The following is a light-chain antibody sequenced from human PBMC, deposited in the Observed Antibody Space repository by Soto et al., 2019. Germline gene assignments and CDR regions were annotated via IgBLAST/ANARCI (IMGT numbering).Light chain of an antibody. V-gene: IGKV3-15*01. CDR1: QSVSSK. CDR2: DAS. Sequence: EISITQSPATLSVSPGESATLSCRASQSVSSKLAWYQQKPGQAPRLLIYDASTRATGIPARLSGSGSGTEFTLTIRSLQSEDSAVYYCQQFNNRPRTFGQGTKVDI. CDR3: QQFNNRPRT. J-gene: IGKJ1*01.